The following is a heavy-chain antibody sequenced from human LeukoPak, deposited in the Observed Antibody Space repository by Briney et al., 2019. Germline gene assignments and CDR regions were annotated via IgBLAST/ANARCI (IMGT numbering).Heavy chain of an antibody. CDR3: ARDRNYYDSSGYYFAN. CDR2: IYHSGNT. D-gene: IGHD3-22*01. J-gene: IGHJ4*02. V-gene: IGHV4-61*01. Sequence: SETLSLTCTVSGGSFSSGSSFWSWIRQPPGTGLEWIGYIYHSGNTNYNPSLKSRVTISVDTSKSQLSLKLNSVTAADTAVYYCARDRNYYDSSGYYFANWGQGTLVTVSS. CDR1: GGSFSSGSSF.